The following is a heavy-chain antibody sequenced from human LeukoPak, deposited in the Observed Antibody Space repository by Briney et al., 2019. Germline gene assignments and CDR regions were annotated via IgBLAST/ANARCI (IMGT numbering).Heavy chain of an antibody. CDR1: GGSFSGYY. D-gene: IGHD5-18*01. CDR2: INHSGST. Sequence: SETLSLTCAVYGGSFSGYYWSWIRQPPGKGLEWIGEINHSGSTNYNPSLKSRVTISVDTSKNQFSLKLSSVTAADTAVYYCARLTLEYSYSYPYNWFDPWGQGTLVTVSS. CDR3: ARLTLEYSYSYPYNWFDP. J-gene: IGHJ5*02. V-gene: IGHV4-34*01.